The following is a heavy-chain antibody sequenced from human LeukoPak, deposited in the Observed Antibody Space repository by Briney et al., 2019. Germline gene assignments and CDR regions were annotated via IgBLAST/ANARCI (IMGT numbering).Heavy chain of an antibody. J-gene: IGHJ6*03. CDR2: IIPIFGTA. Sequence: GASVKVSCKASGGTFSSYAISWVRQAPGQGLGWMGGIIPIFGTANYAQKFQGRVTITADKSTSTAYMELSSLRSEDTAVYYCASIVATDPDYMDVWGKGTTVTVSS. V-gene: IGHV1-69*06. D-gene: IGHD5-12*01. CDR3: ASIVATDPDYMDV. CDR1: GGTFSSYA.